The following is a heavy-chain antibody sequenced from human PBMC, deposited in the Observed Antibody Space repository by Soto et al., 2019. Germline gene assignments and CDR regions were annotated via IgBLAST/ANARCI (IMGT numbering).Heavy chain of an antibody. Sequence: PGGSLRLSCAASGFTFSNAWMSWVRQAPGKGLEWVGRIKSKTDGGTTDYAAPVKGRFTISRDDSKNTLYLQMNSLKTEGTAVYYCTIGTPTRSGSYWFGDYYYGMDVWGQGTTVAVSS. J-gene: IGHJ6*02. V-gene: IGHV3-15*01. CDR3: TIGTPTRSGSYWFGDYYYGMDV. D-gene: IGHD3-10*01. CDR1: GFTFSNAW. CDR2: IKSKTDGGTT.